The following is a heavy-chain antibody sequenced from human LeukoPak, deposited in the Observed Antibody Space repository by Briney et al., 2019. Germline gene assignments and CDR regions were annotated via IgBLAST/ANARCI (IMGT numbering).Heavy chain of an antibody. J-gene: IGHJ4*02. CDR2: ISYGGGP. D-gene: IGHD3-22*01. V-gene: IGHV4-59*01. CDR1: GDSISSYH. Sequence: SSETLSLTCTVSGDSISSYHWSWIRQPPGKGLEWIGYISYGGGPNYNPSHKSRVTISVDTSKNQFSLKLTSVTAADTAVYYCAREYYGSSGYYNDYWGQGALVAVSS. CDR3: AREYYGSSGYYNDY.